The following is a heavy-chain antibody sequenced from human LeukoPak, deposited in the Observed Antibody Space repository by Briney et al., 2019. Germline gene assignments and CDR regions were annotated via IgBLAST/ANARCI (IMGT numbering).Heavy chain of an antibody. Sequence: GSLRLSCVVSGFTFSSYAMSWVRQAPGKGLEWIGSIYDSGSTYYNPSLKSRVTISVDTSKNQFSLKLNSVTAADTAVYYCSRHYGPWGQGTLVTVA. CDR2: IYDSGST. J-gene: IGHJ5*02. D-gene: IGHD3-10*01. CDR3: SRHYGP. V-gene: IGHV4-39*01. CDR1: GFTFSSYA.